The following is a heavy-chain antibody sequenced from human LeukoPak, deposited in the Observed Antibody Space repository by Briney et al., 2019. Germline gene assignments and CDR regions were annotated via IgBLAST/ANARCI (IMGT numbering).Heavy chain of an antibody. Sequence: ASVKVSCKASGYTFTSYAMNWVRQAPGQGLEWMGWINTNTRNPTYAQGFTGRFVFSLDTSVSTAYLQISSLKAEDTAVYYCARDGERRRLGVGGAFDIWGQGTMVTVSS. D-gene: IGHD1-26*01. CDR3: ARDGERRRLGVGGAFDI. J-gene: IGHJ3*02. V-gene: IGHV7-4-1*02. CDR1: GYTFTSYA. CDR2: INTNTRNP.